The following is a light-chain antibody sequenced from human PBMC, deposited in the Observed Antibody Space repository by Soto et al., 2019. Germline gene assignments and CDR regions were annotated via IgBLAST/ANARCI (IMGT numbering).Light chain of an antibody. V-gene: IGLV2-14*01. CDR2: GVS. Sequence: QSALTQPASVSGSPGQSITISCTGTSSDVGGYNYVSWYQQHPGKAPKLMIYGVSNRPSGVSNRFSGYKSGNTAPLTISGDHGDDESDYYRPSYSSSSTPYVYGSGTK. CDR1: SSDVGGYNY. CDR3: PSYSSSSTPYV. J-gene: IGLJ1*01.